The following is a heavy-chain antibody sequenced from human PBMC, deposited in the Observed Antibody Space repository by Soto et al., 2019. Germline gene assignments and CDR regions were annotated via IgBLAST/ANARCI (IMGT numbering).Heavy chain of an antibody. D-gene: IGHD2-2*01. J-gene: IGHJ4*02. V-gene: IGHV4-30-2*01. Sequence: TLSLTCAVSGGSISSGGYSWSWIRQPPGKGLEWIGYMYHSGSTYYNPSLKSRVTISIDRSKNQFSLKLSSVTAADTAVYYCASVPDYCGQLILAAVSA. CDR3: ASVPDY. CDR1: GGSISSGGYS. CDR2: MYHSGST.